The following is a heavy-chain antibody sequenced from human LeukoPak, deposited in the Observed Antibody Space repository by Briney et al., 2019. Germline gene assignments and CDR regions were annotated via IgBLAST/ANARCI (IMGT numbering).Heavy chain of an antibody. J-gene: IGHJ4*02. V-gene: IGHV4-59*08. D-gene: IGHD2/OR15-2a*01. CDR1: GGSISSNY. CDR2: ISDLGST. CDR3: AGHHPRNTVDF. Sequence: SETLSLTCTVSGGSISSNYWSWIRQPPGKGLEWIAYISDLGSTNYNPSLKSRVTISLDTSKNQFSLKLSSVTAADTAVYYCAGHHPRNTVDFWGQGTLVTVSS.